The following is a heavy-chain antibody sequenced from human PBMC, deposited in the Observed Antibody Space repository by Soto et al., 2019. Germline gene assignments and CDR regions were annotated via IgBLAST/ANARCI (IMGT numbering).Heavy chain of an antibody. CDR1: GYTFTRYG. CDR2: INTYKGNT. CDR3: AMVDVYVTPSPQDV. D-gene: IGHD3-16*01. V-gene: IGHV1-18*01. J-gene: IGHJ6*02. Sequence: QVQLVQSGAEVKNPGASVTVSCKASGYTFTRYGIGWARQAPGQGLEWMGWINTYKGNTNYAQNVQGRVTLTTDTSNSTAYMELRSLRSNDTAIYYCAMVDVYVTPSPQDVWGQGTTVIVSS.